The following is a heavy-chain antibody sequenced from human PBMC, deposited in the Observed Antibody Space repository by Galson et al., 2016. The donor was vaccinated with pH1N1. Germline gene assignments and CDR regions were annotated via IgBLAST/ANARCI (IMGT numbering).Heavy chain of an antibody. CDR3: ARRYFDL. J-gene: IGHJ2*01. CDR1: GFIFSDYW. Sequence: SLRLSCAASGFIFSDYWMHWVRQAPGKGLEWVANIRQDGSEKYYVDSVKGRFTISRDNAKNSLYLQMNSLRAEDKAVYYCARRYFDLWGRGTLVAVSS. V-gene: IGHV3-7*01. CDR2: IRQDGSEK.